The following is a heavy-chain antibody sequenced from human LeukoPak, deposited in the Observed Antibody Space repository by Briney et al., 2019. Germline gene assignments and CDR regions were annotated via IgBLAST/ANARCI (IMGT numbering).Heavy chain of an antibody. V-gene: IGHV4-61*02. J-gene: IGHJ5*02. CDR3: ARDTDWFDP. CDR2: IYTSGST. CDR1: GGSISSGSYY. Sequence: SQTLSLTSTVSGGSISSGSYYWSWIRQPAGKGLEWIGRIYTSGSTNYNPSLKSRVTISVDTSKNQFSLKLSSVTAADTAVYYCARDTDWFDPWGQGTLVTVSS. D-gene: IGHD2-8*02.